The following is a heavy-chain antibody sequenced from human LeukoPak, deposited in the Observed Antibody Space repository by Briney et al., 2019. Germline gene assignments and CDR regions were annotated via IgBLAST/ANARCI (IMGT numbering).Heavy chain of an antibody. J-gene: IGHJ4*02. Sequence: GGSLRLSCAASGFTFGDYGMSWVRQAPGKGLEWVSGINWNGGSIGYADSVKGRFTISRDNAKNSLYLQMNSLRAEDMALYYCAKDIGSGYFYYFDYWGQGTLVTVSS. CDR1: GFTFGDYG. CDR2: INWNGGSI. CDR3: AKDIGSGYFYYFDY. V-gene: IGHV3-20*04. D-gene: IGHD3-22*01.